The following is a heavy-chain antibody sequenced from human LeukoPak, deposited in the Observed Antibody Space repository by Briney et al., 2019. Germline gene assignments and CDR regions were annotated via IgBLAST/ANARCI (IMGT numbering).Heavy chain of an antibody. D-gene: IGHD2-21*01. CDR2: IYPGDSDT. CDR1: GYSFTSYW. CDR3: ARQVDSRLARWFDP. J-gene: IGHJ5*02. V-gene: IGHV5-51*01. Sequence: GESLKISCKGSGYSFTSYWIGWVRQMPGKGLGWMGIIYPGDSDTRYSPSFQGQVTISADKSISTAYQQWSSLKASDTAMYYCARQVDSRLARWFDPWGPGTLVTVSS.